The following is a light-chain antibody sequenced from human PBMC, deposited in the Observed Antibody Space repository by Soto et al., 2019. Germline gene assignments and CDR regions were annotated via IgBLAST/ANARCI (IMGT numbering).Light chain of an antibody. Sequence: EIVLTQSPGTLSLSPGEGATLSCRASQSVRSNYLAWYQQKPGQAPRLLIYGASSRATGIPDRFSGTGSGTDFTLTVRRLEPEDFAVYYCQQYGGSPYTFGQGTKLEIK. CDR1: QSVRSNY. CDR3: QQYGGSPYT. CDR2: GAS. J-gene: IGKJ2*01. V-gene: IGKV3-20*01.